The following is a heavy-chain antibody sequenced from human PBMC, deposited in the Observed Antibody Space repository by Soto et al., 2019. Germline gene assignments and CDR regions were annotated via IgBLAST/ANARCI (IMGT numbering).Heavy chain of an antibody. V-gene: IGHV1-3*01. CDR2: INAGNGNT. J-gene: IGHJ5*02. CDR3: ARVNRMGTTSSNWFDP. CDR1: GYTFTXXX. Sequence: GASVKVSCKASGYTFTXXXXXXXXXXXXXRLEWMGWINAGNGNTKYSQKFQGRVTITRDTSASTAYMELSSLRSEDTAVYYCARVNRMGTTSSNWFDPWGQGTLVTVSS. D-gene: IGHD1-7*01.